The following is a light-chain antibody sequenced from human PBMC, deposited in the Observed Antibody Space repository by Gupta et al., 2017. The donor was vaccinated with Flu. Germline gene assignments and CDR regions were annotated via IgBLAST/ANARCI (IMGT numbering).Light chain of an antibody. V-gene: IGLV1-51*02. CDR3: GTWDSSLSAYV. Sequence: VLAHPPFFTAAAGQTVALSCSGSSSNIGDNYVSWYQQLPGTAPKLLIYENNKRPSGIPDRFSGSKSGTSATLGITGLQTGDEADYYCGTWDSSLSAYVFATGTKVTVL. CDR2: ENN. CDR1: SSNIGDNY. J-gene: IGLJ1*01.